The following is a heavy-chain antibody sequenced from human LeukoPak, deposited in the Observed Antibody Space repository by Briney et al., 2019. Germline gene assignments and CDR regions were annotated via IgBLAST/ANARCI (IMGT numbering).Heavy chain of an antibody. CDR1: GYTFTSYG. CDR3: ARQTGYCSGGSCRWYYFDY. V-gene: IGHV1-18*01. CDR2: ISAYNGNT. Sequence: ASLKVSCKASGYTFTSYGISWVRQAPGQGLEWMGWISAYNGNTNYAQKLRGRVTMTTDTSTSTAYMELRSLRSDDTAVYYCARQTGYCSGGSCRWYYFDYWGQGTLVTVSS. D-gene: IGHD2-15*01. J-gene: IGHJ4*02.